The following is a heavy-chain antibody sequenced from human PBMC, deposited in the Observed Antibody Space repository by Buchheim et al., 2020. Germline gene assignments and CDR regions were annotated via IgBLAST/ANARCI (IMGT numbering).Heavy chain of an antibody. CDR3: AKECPGWFGESTGFDY. J-gene: IGHJ4*02. CDR2: ISYDGSNK. Sequence: QVQLVESGGGVVQPGRSLRLSCAASGFTFSSYGMHWVRQAPGKGLEWVAVISYDGSNKYYADSVKGRFTISRDNSKNTLYLQMNSLRAEDTAVYYCAKECPGWFGESTGFDYWGQGTL. D-gene: IGHD3-10*01. V-gene: IGHV3-30*18. CDR1: GFTFSSYG.